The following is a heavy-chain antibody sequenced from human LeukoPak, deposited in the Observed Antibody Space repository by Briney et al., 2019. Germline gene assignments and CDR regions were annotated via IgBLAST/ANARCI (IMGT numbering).Heavy chain of an antibody. J-gene: IGHJ4*02. V-gene: IGHV1-24*01. CDR2: FDPEDAEV. Sequence: ASVKVSCKVSGNTLTDLSIHWVRQAPEKGLDWMEGFDPEDAEVIYAEKFQDRVTMTEDPSTDTAYLELSSLRSEDTAVYYCAAEGQWSLVHYFNSWGQGTLVTVSS. D-gene: IGHD2-15*01. CDR3: AAEGQWSLVHYFNS. CDR1: GNTLTDLS.